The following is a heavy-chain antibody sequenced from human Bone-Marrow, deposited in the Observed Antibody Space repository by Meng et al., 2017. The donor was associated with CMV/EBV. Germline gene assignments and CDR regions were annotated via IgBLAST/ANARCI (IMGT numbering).Heavy chain of an antibody. D-gene: IGHD2-21*01. Sequence: GSLRLSCAVYGGSFSGYYWSWIRQPPGKGLEWIGEINHSGSTNYNPSLKSRVTISVDTSKNQFSLKLSSVTAADTAVYYCARGRKVHIVVVIAKYNWFDPWGQGTRVTVSS. V-gene: IGHV4-34*01. CDR3: ARGRKVHIVVVIAKYNWFDP. J-gene: IGHJ5*02. CDR1: GGSFSGYY. CDR2: INHSGST.